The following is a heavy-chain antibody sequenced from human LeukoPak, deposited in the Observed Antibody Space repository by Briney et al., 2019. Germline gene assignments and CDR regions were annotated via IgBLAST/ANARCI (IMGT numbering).Heavy chain of an antibody. V-gene: IGHV4-4*07. D-gene: IGHD2-21*01. Sequence: SETLSLTCTVSGASISSYYWSWLRQPAGKGLEWIGRIYTSGSTNYNPSLKSRVTMSVDASKNQFSLNLNSVTAADTAVYYCARDRESTKFRLGYWGQGSLVTVSS. CDR1: GASISSYY. CDR2: IYTSGST. J-gene: IGHJ4*02. CDR3: ARDRESTKFRLGY.